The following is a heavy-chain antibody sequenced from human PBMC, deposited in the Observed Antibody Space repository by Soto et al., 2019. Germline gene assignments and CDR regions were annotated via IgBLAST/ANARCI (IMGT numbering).Heavy chain of an antibody. D-gene: IGHD5-12*01. J-gene: IGHJ6*02. V-gene: IGHV5-10-1*01. CDR3: ASRGGYSGYDPGTYYYSMDV. CDR2: IDPSDSYT. CDR1: GYSFTSYW. Sequence: GESLKISCKGSGYSFTSYWISWVRQMPGKGLEWMGRIDPSDSYTNYSPSFQGHVTISADKSISNAYLQWSSLKASDTAMYYCASRGGYSGYDPGTYYYSMDVWGQGTTVTVS.